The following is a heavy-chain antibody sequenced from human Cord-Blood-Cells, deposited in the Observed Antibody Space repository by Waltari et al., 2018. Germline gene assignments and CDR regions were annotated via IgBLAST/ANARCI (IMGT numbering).Heavy chain of an antibody. CDR1: GFTFSSYG. J-gene: IGHJ6*03. D-gene: IGHD3-22*01. V-gene: IGHV3-33*01. Sequence: QVQLVESGGGVVQPGRSLRLSCAASGFTFSSYGMHWVRQAPGKGLEWVAVIWYDGSNKDYADSVKGRFTISRDNSKNTLYLQMNSLRAEDTAVYYCARGGDSSGYYYYYYYYYMDVWGKGTTVTVSS. CDR3: ARGGDSSGYYYYYYYYYMDV. CDR2: IWYDGSNK.